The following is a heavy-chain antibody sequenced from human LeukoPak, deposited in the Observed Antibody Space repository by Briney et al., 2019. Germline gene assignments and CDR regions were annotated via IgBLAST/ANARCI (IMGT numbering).Heavy chain of an antibody. V-gene: IGHV4-39*01. CDR3: AGQSTIAAAKIDP. J-gene: IGHJ5*02. D-gene: IGHD6-25*01. CDR2: IYYRGNT. CDR1: GGSISDSNYY. Sequence: PSETLSLTCTVSGGSISDSNYYWGWIRQPPGRGLEWIGNIYYRGNTFYSPSLKSRVTVSVDTSKNQFSLKLNSVTAADTAIYYCAGQSTIAAAKIDPWGQGSLVTVSS.